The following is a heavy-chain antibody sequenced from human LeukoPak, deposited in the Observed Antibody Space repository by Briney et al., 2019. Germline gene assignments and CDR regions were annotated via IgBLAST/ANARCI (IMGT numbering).Heavy chain of an antibody. CDR3: AREEGAASYNYYYYYMDV. Sequence: SETLSLTCTVSGVSIVRHYWIWIRQPPGKGLEWIGHISYSGSTNYNPSLKSRVTISVDTSKNQFSLKLSSVTAADTAVYYCAREEGAASYNYYYYYMDVWGKGTTVTVSS. J-gene: IGHJ6*03. D-gene: IGHD6-13*01. V-gene: IGHV4-59*11. CDR2: ISYSGST. CDR1: GVSIVRHY.